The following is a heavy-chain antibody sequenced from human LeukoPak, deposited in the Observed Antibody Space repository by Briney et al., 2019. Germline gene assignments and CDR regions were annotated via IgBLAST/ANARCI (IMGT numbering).Heavy chain of an antibody. J-gene: IGHJ6*02. Sequence: GGSLRLSCAASGFTFSSYSMNWVRQAPGKGLEWVSSISSSSSYIYYADSVKGRFTISRDNAKNSPYLQMNSLRAEDTAVYYCARVTGYSGADYGMDVWGQGTTVTVSS. CDR1: GFTFSSYS. V-gene: IGHV3-21*01. CDR2: ISSSSSYI. CDR3: ARVTGYSGADYGMDV. D-gene: IGHD5-12*01.